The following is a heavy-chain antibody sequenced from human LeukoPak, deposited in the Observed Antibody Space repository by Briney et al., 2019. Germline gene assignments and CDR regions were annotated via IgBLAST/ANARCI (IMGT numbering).Heavy chain of an antibody. D-gene: IGHD6-19*01. Sequence: PGGSLRLSCAASGFTFDEYAMHWVRQAPGKGLEWVSGISWASGSIGYADSVKGRFTISRDNAKNSLYLQMNSLRAEDMALYYCAKASSRSFSSGYYGNAFDIRGQGTMVTVSS. CDR2: ISWASGSI. J-gene: IGHJ3*02. CDR3: AKASSRSFSSGYYGNAFDI. V-gene: IGHV3-9*03. CDR1: GFTFDEYA.